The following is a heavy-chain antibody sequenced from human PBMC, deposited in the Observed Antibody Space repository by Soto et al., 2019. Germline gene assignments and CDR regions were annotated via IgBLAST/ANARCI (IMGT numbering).Heavy chain of an antibody. V-gene: IGHV3-23*01. J-gene: IGHJ5*02. CDR2: ISGSGGST. CDR1: GFTLSSYA. CDR3: AKAKNNWNLDDWLDP. Sequence: GASLRLSCESSGFTLSSYAMSCGRQSPEKTLERVSAISGSGGSTDYADSVKGRFTISRDNSKNTLYLQMNSLRAEDTAVYYCAKAKNNWNLDDWLDPWGEGTLVTVSS. D-gene: IGHD1-20*01.